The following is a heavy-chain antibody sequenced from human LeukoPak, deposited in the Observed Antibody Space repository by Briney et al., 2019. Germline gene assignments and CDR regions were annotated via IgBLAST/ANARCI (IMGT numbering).Heavy chain of an antibody. J-gene: IGHJ4*02. Sequence: PGGSLRLSCAASGFTFSSYAMSWVRQAPGKGLEWVSAISGSGGSTYYADSVKGRFTMSRDNAKNTLYLQMNSLRAEDTAVYYCARVRWGGLYYFDSWGQGTLVTVSS. D-gene: IGHD3-16*01. V-gene: IGHV3-23*01. CDR1: GFTFSSYA. CDR2: ISGSGGST. CDR3: ARVRWGGLYYFDS.